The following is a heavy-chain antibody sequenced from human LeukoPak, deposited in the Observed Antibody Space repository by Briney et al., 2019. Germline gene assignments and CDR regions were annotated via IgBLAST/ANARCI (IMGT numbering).Heavy chain of an antibody. J-gene: IGHJ4*02. CDR1: GGSISSSDYY. D-gene: IGHD3-22*01. CDR3: ARGPSYYYDSSGYQFDY. CDR2: IYYSGST. V-gene: IGHV4-31*03. Sequence: SETLPLTCTVSGGSISSSDYYWGWIRQHPGKGLEWIGYIYYSGSTYYNPSLKSRVTISVDTSKNQFSLKLSSVTAADTAVYYCARGPSYYYDSSGYQFDYWGQGTLVTVSS.